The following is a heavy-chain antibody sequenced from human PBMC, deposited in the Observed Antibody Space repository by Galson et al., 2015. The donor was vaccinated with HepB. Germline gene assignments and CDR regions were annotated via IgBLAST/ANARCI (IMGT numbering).Heavy chain of an antibody. Sequence: SLRLSCAGSGLTFSDDWMSWVRQAPGKGLEWVANIKEDGSETYYVDSVKGRFSVSRDNAKNSLYLQMNSLRAEDTAVYYCARFRSSTYFDYWGQGTLVTVSS. V-gene: IGHV3-7*03. D-gene: IGHD6-6*01. J-gene: IGHJ4*02. CDR3: ARFRSSTYFDY. CDR2: IKEDGSET. CDR1: GLTFSDDW.